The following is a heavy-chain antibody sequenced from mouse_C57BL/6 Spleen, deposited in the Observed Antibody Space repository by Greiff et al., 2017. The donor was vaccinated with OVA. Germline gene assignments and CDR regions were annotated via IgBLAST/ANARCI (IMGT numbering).Heavy chain of an antibody. J-gene: IGHJ2*01. D-gene: IGHD1-1*01. CDR3: ARYYGSSPFDY. Sequence: QVQLQQSGPELVKPGASVKISCKASGYAFSSSWMNWVKQRPGQGLEWIGRIYPGDGDTNYNGKFKGKATLTADKSSSTAYMQLSSLTSEDAAVYCCARYYGSSPFDYWGQGTTLTVSS. V-gene: IGHV1-82*01. CDR2: IYPGDGDT. CDR1: GYAFSSSW.